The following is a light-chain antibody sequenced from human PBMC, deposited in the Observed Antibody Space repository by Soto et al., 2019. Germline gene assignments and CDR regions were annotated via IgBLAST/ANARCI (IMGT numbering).Light chain of an antibody. Sequence: QSVLTQPRSVSGSPGQSITISCTGTSSDVGGYNYVSWYRQHPGKAPKLMIYDVSKRPSGVPDRFSGSKSGNTASLAISGLQAEDDADYYCCSYAGSYTHYVFGTGTKVTVL. V-gene: IGLV2-11*01. CDR3: CSYAGSYTHYV. CDR1: SSDVGGYNY. CDR2: DVS. J-gene: IGLJ1*01.